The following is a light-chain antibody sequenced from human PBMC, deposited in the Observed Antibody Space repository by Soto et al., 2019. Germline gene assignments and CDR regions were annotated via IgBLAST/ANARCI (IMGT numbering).Light chain of an antibody. CDR1: SGSVSISYY. Sequence: QTVVTQEPSFSVSPGGTVTLTCGLSSGSVSISYYPSWYQQTPGQAPRTLIYATNTRSSGVPDRFSGSILGNKAALTITGAQADDESDYYRGLYLGSGIVVFGGGTKVTVL. CDR3: GLYLGSGIVV. CDR2: ATN. V-gene: IGLV8-61*01. J-gene: IGLJ2*01.